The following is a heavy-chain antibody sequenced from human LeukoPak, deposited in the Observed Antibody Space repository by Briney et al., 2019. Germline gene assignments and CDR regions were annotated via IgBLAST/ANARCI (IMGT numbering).Heavy chain of an antibody. CDR2: MNPNSGNT. V-gene: IGHV1-8*01. D-gene: IGHD2-21*02. CDR1: GYTFTSYD. CDR3: ARAYCGGDCYYSSGDWFDP. Sequence: ASVKVPCKASGYTFTSYDINWVRQATGQGLEWMGWMNPNSGNTGYAQKFQGRVTMTRNTSISTAYMELSSLRSEDTAVYYCARAYCGGDCYYSSGDWFDPWGQGTLVTVSS. J-gene: IGHJ5*02.